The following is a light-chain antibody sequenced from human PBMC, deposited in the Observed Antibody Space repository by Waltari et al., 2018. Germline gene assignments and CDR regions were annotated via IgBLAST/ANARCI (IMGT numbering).Light chain of an antibody. V-gene: IGKV3-20*01. CDR1: QSVSSSY. CDR3: QQYGSSPPYT. Sequence: EIVLTQSPGTLSLSPGERATLSCRASQSVSSSYLAWYQQKPGQAPRLLIYGASSRATGIPDRFSGSVSGTDFTRTISRLEPEDFAVDYCQQYGSSPPYTFGQGTKLEIK. J-gene: IGKJ2*01. CDR2: GAS.